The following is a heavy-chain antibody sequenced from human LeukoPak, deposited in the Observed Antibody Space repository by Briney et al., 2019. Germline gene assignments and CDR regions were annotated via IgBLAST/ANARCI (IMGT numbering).Heavy chain of an antibody. CDR2: IYYSGST. CDR3: AREDPGGDGFDY. D-gene: IGHD2-21*02. V-gene: IGHV4-30-2*05. Sequence: SETLSLTCAVSGGSTSSGGYSWSWIRQPPGKGLEWIGYIYYSGSTYYNPSLKSRVTISVDTSKNQFSLKLSSVTAADTAVYYCAREDPGGDGFDYWGQGTLVTVSS. J-gene: IGHJ4*02. CDR1: GGSTSSGGYS.